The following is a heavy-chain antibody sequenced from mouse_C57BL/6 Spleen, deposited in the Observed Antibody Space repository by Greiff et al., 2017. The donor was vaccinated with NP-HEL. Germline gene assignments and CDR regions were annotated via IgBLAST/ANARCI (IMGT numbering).Heavy chain of an antibody. CDR1: GYTFTDYY. V-gene: IGHV1-26*01. J-gene: IGHJ3*01. Sequence: EVQLQQSGPELVKPGASVKISCKASGYTFTDYYMNWVKQSHGKSIEWIGDINTNNGGTSYNQKFKGKATLTVDKSSSTAYMELRSLTSEDSAVYYCVRREDGNYAAYWGQGTLVTVSA. CDR3: VRREDGNYAAY. CDR2: INTNNGGT. D-gene: IGHD2-1*01.